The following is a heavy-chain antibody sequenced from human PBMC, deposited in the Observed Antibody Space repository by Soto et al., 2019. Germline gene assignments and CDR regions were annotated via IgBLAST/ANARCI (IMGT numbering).Heavy chain of an antibody. D-gene: IGHD1-26*01. CDR3: TRVFYSGSYYY. V-gene: IGHV3-49*04. J-gene: IGHJ4*02. CDR2: IRSKAYGGTT. Sequence: GGSLRLSCTASGFTFGDYAMSWVRQAPGKGLEWVGFIRSKAYGGTTEYVASVKGRFTISRDDSKSIAYLQMNSLKTEDTAVYYCTRVFYSGSYYYWGQGTLVTVSS. CDR1: GFTFGDYA.